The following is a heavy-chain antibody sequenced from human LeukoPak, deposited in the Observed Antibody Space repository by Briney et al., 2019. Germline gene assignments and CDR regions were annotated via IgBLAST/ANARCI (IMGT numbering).Heavy chain of an antibody. V-gene: IGHV3-48*03. CDR1: GFTFSSYE. D-gene: IGHD6-13*01. J-gene: IGHJ3*02. Sequence: PGGSLRLSCAASGFTFSSYEMNWVRQAPGKGLEWISYISSSGSTIYYADSVKGRFTISRDNAKNSLYLQMNSLRAEDTAVYYCARRGCSCSWYADAFDIWGQGTMVTVSS. CDR3: ARRGCSCSWYADAFDI. CDR2: ISSSGSTI.